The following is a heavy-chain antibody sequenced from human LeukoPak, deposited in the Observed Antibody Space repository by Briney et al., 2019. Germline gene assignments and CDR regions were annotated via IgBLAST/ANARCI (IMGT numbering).Heavy chain of an antibody. D-gene: IGHD6-19*01. J-gene: IGHJ4*02. V-gene: IGHV1-2*06. CDR3: ASSPGIAGADLFAY. CDR2: INPNSGGT. Sequence: GASVKVSCKASGYTFTGYYMHWVRQAPGQGLEWMGRINPNSGGTNYAQKFQGRVTMTRDTSISTAYMEMSRLRSDDTAVYYCASSPGIAGADLFAYWGKGPLVTVSS. CDR1: GYTFTGYY.